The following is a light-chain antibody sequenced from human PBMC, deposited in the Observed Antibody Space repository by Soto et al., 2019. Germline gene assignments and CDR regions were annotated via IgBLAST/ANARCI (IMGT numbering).Light chain of an antibody. J-gene: IGLJ2*01. CDR1: SGHSSYA. CDR2: LNSDGSH. CDR3: QTWGTGMV. V-gene: IGLV4-69*01. Sequence: QLVLTQSPSASASLGASVKLTCTLSSGHSSYAIAWHQQQPEKGPRYLMKLNSDGSHSKGDGIPDRFSGSSSGAERYLTISGLQSEDEADYYWQTWGTGMVFGGGTKVTVL.